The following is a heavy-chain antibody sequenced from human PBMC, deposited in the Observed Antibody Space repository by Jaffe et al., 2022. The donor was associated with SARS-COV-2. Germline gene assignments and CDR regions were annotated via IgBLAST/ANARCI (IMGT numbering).Heavy chain of an antibody. V-gene: IGHV3-21*01. J-gene: IGHJ4*02. CDR1: GFTFSSYS. D-gene: IGHD6-13*01. CDR3: ARDPWGDSSSWYSPGYYSSGWYGDPGDY. Sequence: EVQLVESGGGLVKPGGSLRLSCAASGFTFSSYSMNWVRQAPGKGLEWVSSISSSSSYIYYADSVKGRFTISRDNAKNSLYLQMNSLRAEDTAVYYCARDPWGDSSSWYSPGYYSSGWYGDPGDYWGQGTLVTVSS. CDR2: ISSSSSYI.